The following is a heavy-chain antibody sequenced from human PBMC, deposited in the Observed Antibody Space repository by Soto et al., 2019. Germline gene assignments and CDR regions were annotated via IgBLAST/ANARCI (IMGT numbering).Heavy chain of an antibody. CDR3: ARDPREGYSYGPFHY. V-gene: IGHV1-46*01. CDR1: GYTFTSYY. Sequence: ASVKVSCKASGYTFTSYYMHWVRQAPGQGLEWMGIINPSGGSTSYAQKFQGRVTMTRDTSTSTVYMELSSLRSEDTAVYYCARDPREGYSYGPFHYWGQGTLVTVSS. J-gene: IGHJ4*02. D-gene: IGHD5-18*01. CDR2: INPSGGST.